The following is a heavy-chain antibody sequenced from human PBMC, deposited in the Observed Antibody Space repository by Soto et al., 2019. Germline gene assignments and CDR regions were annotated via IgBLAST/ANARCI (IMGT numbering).Heavy chain of an antibody. Sequence: ASVKVSCKASGYTFTRYTMNWVRQAPGQRLEWMGWINPDNGNTKSSQKFQDRVIITRDTSASTAYMDLSSLRSEDTAVYYCARGIATGQLEPWGQGPLVTVSS. V-gene: IGHV1-3*01. J-gene: IGHJ5*02. CDR2: INPDNGNT. CDR1: GYTFTRYT. CDR3: ARGIATGQLEP. D-gene: IGHD2-15*01.